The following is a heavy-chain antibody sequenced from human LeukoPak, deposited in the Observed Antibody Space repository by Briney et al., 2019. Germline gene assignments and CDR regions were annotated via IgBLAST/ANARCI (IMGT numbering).Heavy chain of an antibody. CDR1: GGTFSSYA. CDR2: IIPIFGTA. J-gene: IGHJ3*02. CDR3: ASEIWSGYYTDDAFDI. Sequence: SVKASCKASGGTFSSYAISWVRQAPGQGLEWMGGIIPIFGTANYAQKFQGRVTITADESTSTAYMELSSLRSEDTAVYYCASEIWSGYYTDDAFDIWGQGTMVTVSS. V-gene: IGHV1-69*13. D-gene: IGHD3-3*01.